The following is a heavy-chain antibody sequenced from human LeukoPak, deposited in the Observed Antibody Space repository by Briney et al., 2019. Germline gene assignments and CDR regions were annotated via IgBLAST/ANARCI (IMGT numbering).Heavy chain of an antibody. D-gene: IGHD3-10*01. CDR2: IYPGGSDT. CDR1: GYSFSTYW. J-gene: IGHJ6*02. CDR3: ARHGPGAYYYYGMDV. Sequence: GESLKISCKGSGYSFSTYWIGWVRQMPGKGLEWMGIIYPGGSDTRYSPSFQGQVTISADRSISTAYLQWSSLRASDTAMYHCARHGPGAYYYYGMDVWGQGTTVTVSS. V-gene: IGHV5-51*01.